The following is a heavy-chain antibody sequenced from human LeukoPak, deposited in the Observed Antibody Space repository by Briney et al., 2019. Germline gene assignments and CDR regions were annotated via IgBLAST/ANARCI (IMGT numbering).Heavy chain of an antibody. D-gene: IGHD3-10*01. CDR3: AIRGSGNSVANDY. CDR2: IYYSWRT. CDR1: GGSISSSSYY. J-gene: IGHJ4*02. Sequence: SETLSLTCTVSGGSISSSSYYWGWIRPPPGKGLGWIGSIYYSWRTYYNASLKGRVTICVDASKSQFSLKLSYVPAADTAVYNCAIRGSGNSVANDYWGQGTLLTVSS. V-gene: IGHV4-39*01.